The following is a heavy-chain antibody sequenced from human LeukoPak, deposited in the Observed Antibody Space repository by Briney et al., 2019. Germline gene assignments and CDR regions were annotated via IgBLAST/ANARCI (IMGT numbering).Heavy chain of an antibody. D-gene: IGHD2-15*01. V-gene: IGHV1-69*05. J-gene: IGHJ3*02. CDR1: GGTFSSYA. CDR2: IIPIFGTA. CDR3: ATEGYCSGGSCYPGAFDI. Sequence: SVKVSCKXSGGTFSSYAISWVQQAPGQGLEWMGRIIPIFGTANYAQKFQGRVTITTDESTSTAYMELSSLRSEDTAVYYCATEGYCSGGSCYPGAFDIWGQGTMVTVSS.